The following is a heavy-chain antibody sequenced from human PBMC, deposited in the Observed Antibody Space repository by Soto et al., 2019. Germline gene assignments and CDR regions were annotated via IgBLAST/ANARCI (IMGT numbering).Heavy chain of an antibody. CDR2: IIPIFGTA. J-gene: IGHJ6*02. D-gene: IGHD2-2*01. V-gene: IGHV1-69*01. Sequence: QVQLVQSGAEVKKPGSSVKVSCKASGGTFSSYAISWVRQAPGQGLEWMGGIIPIFGTANYAQKFQGRVTITADDSTSTAYMELSSLRSEDTAVYYCARSSCSSTSCYPLYYYYYGMDVWGQGTTVTVSS. CDR1: GGTFSSYA. CDR3: ARSSCSSTSCYPLYYYYYGMDV.